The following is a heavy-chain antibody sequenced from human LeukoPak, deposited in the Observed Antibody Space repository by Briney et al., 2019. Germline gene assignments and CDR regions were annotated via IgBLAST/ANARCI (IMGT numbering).Heavy chain of an antibody. CDR3: ASPGIAVAGTDDY. CDR2: IYYSGST. D-gene: IGHD6-19*01. V-gene: IGHV4-31*03. CDR1: GGSISSGAYY. J-gene: IGHJ4*02. Sequence: SQTLSLTCTVSGGSISSGAYYWSWIRQHPGKGLECIGYIYYSGSTYYNPSLKSRVTISVDTSKNQFSLKLSSVTAADTAVYYCASPGIAVAGTDDYWGQGTLVTVSS.